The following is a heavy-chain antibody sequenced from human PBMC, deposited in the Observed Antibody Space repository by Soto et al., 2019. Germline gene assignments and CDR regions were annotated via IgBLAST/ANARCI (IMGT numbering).Heavy chain of an antibody. CDR1: GFTFTSSA. V-gene: IGHV1-58*01. Sequence: SVKVSCKASGFTFTSSAVQWVRQAPGQRLEWIGWIVVGSGNTNYAQKFQERVTITRDMSTSTAYMELSSLRSEDTAVYYCAGSQWLRHDYYYDYGMDVWGQGTTVTVYS. D-gene: IGHD5-12*01. J-gene: IGHJ6*02. CDR2: IVVGSGNT. CDR3: AGSQWLRHDYYYDYGMDV.